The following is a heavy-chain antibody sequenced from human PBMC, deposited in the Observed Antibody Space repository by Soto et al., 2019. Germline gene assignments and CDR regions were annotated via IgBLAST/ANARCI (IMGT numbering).Heavy chain of an antibody. CDR3: ARDFVGEIYYIAS. CDR1: GGSISSSGCY. CDR2: IYYSGSA. V-gene: IGHV4-31*01. D-gene: IGHD1-26*01. Sequence: QVQLRESGPGLVKPSQTLSLTCTVSGGSISSSGCYWSWIRQLPGKGLEWIGYIYYSGSAYYNPSLNSLVIISVGTSKIQYSLKLSSFTAADSAVYYWARDFVGEIYYIASWGQGTLVTVSS. J-gene: IGHJ4*02.